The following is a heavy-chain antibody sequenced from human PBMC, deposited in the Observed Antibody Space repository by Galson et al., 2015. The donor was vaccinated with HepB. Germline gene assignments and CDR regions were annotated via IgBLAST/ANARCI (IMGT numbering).Heavy chain of an antibody. D-gene: IGHD5-18*01. J-gene: IGHJ3*02. Sequence: SLRLSCAASGFTFSNYWMSWVRRAPGKGLEWVANIKEDGSEKQYVDSVKGRFTISRDNAWNSLYLQMNSLRAEDTAVYYCARERGGRIQLWLRGAFDIWGQGTMVTVSS. CDR3: ARERGGRIQLWLRGAFDI. V-gene: IGHV3-7*03. CDR2: IKEDGSEK. CDR1: GFTFSNYW.